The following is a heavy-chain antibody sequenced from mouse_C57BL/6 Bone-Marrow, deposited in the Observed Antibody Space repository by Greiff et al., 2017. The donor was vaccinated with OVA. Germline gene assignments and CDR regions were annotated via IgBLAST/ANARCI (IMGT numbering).Heavy chain of an antibody. V-gene: IGHV1-82*01. CDR2: IYPGDGDT. Sequence: VQLQQSGPELVKPGASVKISCKASGYAFSSSWMNWVKQRPGKGLEWIGRIYPGDGDTNYNGKFKGKATLTADKSSSTAYMQLSSLTSEDSAVYVCARHDDGYSASYFDYWGQGTTLTVSS. CDR3: ARHDDGYSASYFDY. J-gene: IGHJ2*01. D-gene: IGHD2-3*01. CDR1: GYAFSSSW.